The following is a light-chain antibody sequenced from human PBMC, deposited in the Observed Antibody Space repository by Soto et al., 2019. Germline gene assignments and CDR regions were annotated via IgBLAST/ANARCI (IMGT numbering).Light chain of an antibody. CDR3: QQYSASPRT. Sequence: PGERATRSCMASQTVSGNYLAWYHQHPGQAPRLLIHSASTRAPGIPDRFSASGAGTDFTLTISRLEPEDSAVYYCQQYSASPRTFGPGTKVAIK. J-gene: IGKJ3*01. CDR1: QTVSGNY. V-gene: IGKV3-20*01. CDR2: SAS.